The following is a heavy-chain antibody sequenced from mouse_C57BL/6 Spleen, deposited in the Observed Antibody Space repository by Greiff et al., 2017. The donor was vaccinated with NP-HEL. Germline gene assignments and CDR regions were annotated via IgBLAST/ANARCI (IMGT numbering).Heavy chain of an antibody. D-gene: IGHD3-2*02. CDR2: IDPETGGT. CDR3: TRSDSSGYAY. Sequence: QVQLQQSGAELVRPGASVKLSCKASGYTFTDYEMHWVKQTPVHGLEWIGAIDPETGGTAYNQKFKGKAILTADKSSSTAYMELRSLTSEDSAVYYCTRSDSSGYAYWGQGTLVTVSA. J-gene: IGHJ3*01. V-gene: IGHV1-15*01. CDR1: GYTFTDYE.